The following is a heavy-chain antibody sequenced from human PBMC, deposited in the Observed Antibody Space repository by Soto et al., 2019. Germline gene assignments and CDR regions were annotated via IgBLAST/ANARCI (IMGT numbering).Heavy chain of an antibody. CDR1: GFTFSTYG. V-gene: IGHV3-30*18. D-gene: IGHD4-17*01. CDR3: AKDHLPSTVTTPGY. J-gene: IGHJ4*02. CDR2: MSYDGNNK. Sequence: QVQLVESGGGVVQPGRSPRLSCAASGFTFSTYGMHWVRQAPGKGLEWVAVMSYDGNNKYYADSVKGRFTISRDNSKNTLFLQMNSLRAADTAVYYCAKDHLPSTVTTPGYWGQGTLVTVSS.